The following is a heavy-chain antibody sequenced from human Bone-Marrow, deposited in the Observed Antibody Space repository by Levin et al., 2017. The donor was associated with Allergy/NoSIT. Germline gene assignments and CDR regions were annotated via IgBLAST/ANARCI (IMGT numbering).Heavy chain of an antibody. D-gene: IGHD2-2*01. Sequence: SETLSLTCTVSGDSISRGDYLWTWIRQRPGTGLEWIGYIFYSGGAFYNPSLKTRVTISLDTSKNQFSLELSSATAADTAVYFCSRDGGSTTSGEDYWGQGTLVTVSS. CDR1: GDSISRGDYL. J-gene: IGHJ4*02. CDR3: SRDGGSTTSGEDY. V-gene: IGHV4-30-4*01. CDR2: IFYSGGA.